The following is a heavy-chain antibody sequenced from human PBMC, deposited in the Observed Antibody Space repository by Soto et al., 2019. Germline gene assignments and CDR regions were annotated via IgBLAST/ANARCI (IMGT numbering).Heavy chain of an antibody. J-gene: IGHJ4*02. D-gene: IGHD1-26*01. V-gene: IGHV3-11*05. CDR2: ISSTSTYT. CDR1: GFTFSDYD. Sequence: QVHLVESGGGLVKPGGSLRLSCTASGFTFSDYDMSWIRQAPGKGLEWISYISSTSTYTNYADSVKGRFTISRHNAKNTLYLPTSSLRDEDTAVYYCVRDLGWSPLWEYWGQGTLVTVAS. CDR3: VRDLGWSPLWEY.